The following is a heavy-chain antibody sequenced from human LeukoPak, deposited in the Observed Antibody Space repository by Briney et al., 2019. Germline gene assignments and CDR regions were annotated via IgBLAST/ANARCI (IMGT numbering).Heavy chain of an antibody. CDR1: GLSLNNYA. CDR2: SSSSDDGK. Sequence: GGSLRLSCTASGLSLNNYAMSWVRQVPGEGLEWVSASSSSDDGKWYAESVRGRFTISRDTSKNTVYLQMNSLRVEDAGVYYCAKAPVTSCRGAFCYPFDYWGHGTLVTVSS. D-gene: IGHD2-21*01. CDR3: AKAPVTSCRGAFCYPFDY. J-gene: IGHJ4*01. V-gene: IGHV3-23*01.